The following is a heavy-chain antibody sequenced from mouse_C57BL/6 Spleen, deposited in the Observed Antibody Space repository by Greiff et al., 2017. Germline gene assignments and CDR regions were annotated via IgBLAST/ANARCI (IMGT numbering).Heavy chain of an antibody. D-gene: IGHD4-1*01. J-gene: IGHJ3*01. CDR3: TTLTGTWFAY. Sequence: VQLQQSGAELVRPGASVKLSCTASGFNIKDDYLHWVKQRPEQGLEWIGWIDPENGDTEYASKFQGKATITADTSSNTAYLQLSSLTSEDTAVYYCTTLTGTWFAYWGQGTLVTVSA. CDR2: IDPENGDT. CDR1: GFNIKDDY. V-gene: IGHV14-4*01.